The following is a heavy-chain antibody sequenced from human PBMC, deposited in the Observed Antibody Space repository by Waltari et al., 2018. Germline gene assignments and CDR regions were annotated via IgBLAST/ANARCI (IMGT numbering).Heavy chain of an antibody. CDR1: GGSFSSTNYY. Sequence: QLQLQESGPGLVTPSETLSLPCTVPGGSFSSTNYYRGWIRQPPGKGLEWIGSIHYSESTYYNPSLKSRLTISVDTSKNQFSLKLTSVTAADTAVYYCASSFYVSGSYRLLDYWGQGTLVTVSS. CDR3: ASSFYVSGSYRLLDY. CDR2: IHYSEST. V-gene: IGHV4-39*01. D-gene: IGHD3-10*01. J-gene: IGHJ4*02.